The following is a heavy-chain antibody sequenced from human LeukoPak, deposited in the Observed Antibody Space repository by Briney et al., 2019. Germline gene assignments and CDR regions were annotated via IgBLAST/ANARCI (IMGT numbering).Heavy chain of an antibody. J-gene: IGHJ1*01. Sequence: GGSLRLSCAASGFTFSSYAMSWVRQAPGKGLEWVSAISGSGGSTYYADSVKGRFTIPRDNSKNTLYLQMNSLRAEDTAVYYCAKGSKDSGWFAEYFQHWGQGTLVTVSS. V-gene: IGHV3-23*01. CDR2: ISGSGGST. CDR3: AKGSKDSGWFAEYFQH. CDR1: GFTFSSYA. D-gene: IGHD6-19*01.